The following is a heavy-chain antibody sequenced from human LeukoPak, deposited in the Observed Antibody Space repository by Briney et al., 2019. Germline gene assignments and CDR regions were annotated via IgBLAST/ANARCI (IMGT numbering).Heavy chain of an antibody. Sequence: PGGSLRLSCAASGFTFSSYGMHWVRQAPGKGLEWVAVISYDGSNKYYADSVKGRFTISRDNSKNTLYLQMNILRPEDTAVYYCVKDEAGDHWGQGTLVTVSS. J-gene: IGHJ4*02. V-gene: IGHV3-30*18. CDR1: GFTFSSYG. CDR3: VKDEAGDH. CDR2: ISYDGSNK. D-gene: IGHD3-16*01.